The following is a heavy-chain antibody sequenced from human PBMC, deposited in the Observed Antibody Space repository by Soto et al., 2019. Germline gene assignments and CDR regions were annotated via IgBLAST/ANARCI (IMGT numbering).Heavy chain of an antibody. Sequence: SETLSLTCTVSGGSIRSSGYYWGWIRQPPGKGLEWIGNIYYSGSTNYNPSLKSRVTISVDTSKNQFSLKLSSVTAADTAVYYCARLTVTTYYYYYMDVWGKGTMVTVSS. CDR2: IYYSGST. J-gene: IGHJ6*03. CDR3: ARLTVTTYYYYYMDV. D-gene: IGHD4-17*01. V-gene: IGHV4-39*01. CDR1: GGSIRSSGYY.